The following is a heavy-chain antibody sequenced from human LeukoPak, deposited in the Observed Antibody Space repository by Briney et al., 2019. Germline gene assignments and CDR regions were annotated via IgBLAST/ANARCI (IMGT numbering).Heavy chain of an antibody. CDR1: GFTFDDYA. J-gene: IGHJ3*02. CDR3: ARDYDFWSGKDAFDI. CDR2: ISWNSGSI. Sequence: GGSLRLSCAASGFTFDDYAMHWVRQAPGKGLEWVSGISWNSGSIGYADSVKGRFTISRDNAKNSLYLQMNSLRAEDTAVYYCARDYDFWSGKDAFDIWGQGTMVTVSS. V-gene: IGHV3-9*01. D-gene: IGHD3-3*01.